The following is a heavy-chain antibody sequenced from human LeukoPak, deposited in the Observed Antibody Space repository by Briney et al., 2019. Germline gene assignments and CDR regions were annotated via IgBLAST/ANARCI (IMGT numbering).Heavy chain of an antibody. D-gene: IGHD3-10*01. J-gene: IGHJ4*02. CDR1: GGSFSGYY. V-gene: IGHV4-34*01. Sequence: SETLSLTCAVYGGSFSGYYWSWIRQPPGKGLEWIGEINHSGSTNYNPSLKSRVTISVDTSKNQFSLKLNSVTAADTAVYYCAANSADYNTLGSSYKVWGQGTLVTVSS. CDR2: INHSGST. CDR3: AANSADYNTLGSSYKV.